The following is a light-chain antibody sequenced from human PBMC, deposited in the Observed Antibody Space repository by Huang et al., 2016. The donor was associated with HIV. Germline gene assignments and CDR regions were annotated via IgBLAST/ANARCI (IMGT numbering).Light chain of an antibody. Sequence: DIQMTQSPSSLSASLGDRVTITCRASQDISNYLAWYQQKPGKVPKLLIYAASTLQSGVPSRFSGSGSGTNFTLTISGLQPEDVTTYYCQKYNHAPTFGQGTTVELK. CDR1: QDISNY. CDR2: AAS. J-gene: IGKJ1*01. CDR3: QKYNHAPT. V-gene: IGKV1-27*01.